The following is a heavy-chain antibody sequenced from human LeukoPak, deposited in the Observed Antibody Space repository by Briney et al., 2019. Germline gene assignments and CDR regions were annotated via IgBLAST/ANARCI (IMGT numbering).Heavy chain of an antibody. CDR1: GGSISSYY. J-gene: IGHJ4*02. CDR3: ARLSRGGGYDHQRFDY. D-gene: IGHD5-12*01. V-gene: IGHV4-59*08. CDR2: IYYSGST. Sequence: SETLSLTCTVSGGSISSYYWSWIRQPPGKGLEWIGYIYYSGSTNYNPSLKSRVTISVDTSKNQFSLKLSSVTAADTAVYYCARLSRGGGYDHQRFDYWGQGTLVTVSS.